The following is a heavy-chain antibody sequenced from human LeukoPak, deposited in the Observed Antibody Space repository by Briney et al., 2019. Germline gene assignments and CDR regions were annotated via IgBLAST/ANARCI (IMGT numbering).Heavy chain of an antibody. Sequence: SETLSLTCAVYGGSFSGYYWSWIRQPPGKGLEWIGEINHSGSTNYNPSLKSRVTISVDTSKNQFSLKLSSVTAADTAVYYCARGLVGTIFGVVRPVSTGMDVWGQGTTVTVSS. CDR3: ARGLVGTIFGVVRPVSTGMDV. CDR1: GGSFSGYY. J-gene: IGHJ6*02. CDR2: INHSGST. V-gene: IGHV4-34*01. D-gene: IGHD3-3*01.